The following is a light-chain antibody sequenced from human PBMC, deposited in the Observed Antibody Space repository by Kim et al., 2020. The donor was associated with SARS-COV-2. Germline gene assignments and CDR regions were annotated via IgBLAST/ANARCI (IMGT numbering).Light chain of an antibody. J-gene: IGKJ1*01. CDR2: KVS. Sequence: DVVMSQSPLSLPVTLGQPASISCRSSQSLVYSDGITYLNWFLQRPGQSPRRLIYKVSKRDSGVPDRFSGSGSGSDFTLEISRVEAEDVGVYYCMQGTHWPWTSGQGTKVDIK. CDR3: MQGTHWPWT. V-gene: IGKV2-30*01. CDR1: QSLVYSDGITY.